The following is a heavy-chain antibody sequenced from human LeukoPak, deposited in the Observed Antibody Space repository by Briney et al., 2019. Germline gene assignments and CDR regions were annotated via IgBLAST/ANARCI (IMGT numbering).Heavy chain of an antibody. CDR1: GFTVSSNY. Sequence: GGSLRLSCAASGFTVSSNYMSWVRQAPGKGLEWVSYVSATGYTTSYADSVKGRFTISRDNSKNTLYLQMNSLRAEDTAVYYCAKGLIRITMIVVVIEPFDYWGQGTLVTVSS. J-gene: IGHJ4*02. D-gene: IGHD3-22*01. CDR3: AKGLIRITMIVVVIEPFDY. CDR2: VSATGYTT. V-gene: IGHV3-23*01.